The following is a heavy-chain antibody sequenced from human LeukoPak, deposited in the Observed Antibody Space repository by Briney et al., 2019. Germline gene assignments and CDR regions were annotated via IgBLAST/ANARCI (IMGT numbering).Heavy chain of an antibody. V-gene: IGHV3-49*03. J-gene: IGHJ3*02. CDR1: GFTFGDYA. D-gene: IGHD3-22*01. CDR3: TPVLDSSGYFYDAFDI. Sequence: PGGSLRLSCTASGFTFGDYAMSWFRQAPGKGLEWVGFIRSKAYGGTTEYAASVKGRFTISRDDSKSIAYLQMNSLKTEDTAVYYCTPVLDSSGYFYDAFDIWGQGTMVTVSS. CDR2: IRSKAYGGTT.